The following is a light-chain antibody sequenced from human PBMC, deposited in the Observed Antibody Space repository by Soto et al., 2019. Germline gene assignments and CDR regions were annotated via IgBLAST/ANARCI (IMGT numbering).Light chain of an antibody. J-gene: IGKJ1*01. CDR2: GAS. Sequence: EIVLTQSPGTLSLSPGERATLSCRASQSVSSSYLAWYQQKPGQAPRLLIYGASSTATGIPDRFSGGGSGTDFTLTIRRLEPEDFAVYYCQQYGKTFGQGTKVEIK. V-gene: IGKV3-20*01. CDR1: QSVSSSY. CDR3: QQYGKT.